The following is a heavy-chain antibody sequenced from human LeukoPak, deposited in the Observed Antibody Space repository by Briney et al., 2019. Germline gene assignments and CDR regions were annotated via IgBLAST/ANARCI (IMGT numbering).Heavy chain of an antibody. Sequence: SETLSLTCTVSGGSISGYYWSWIRQPPGRGLEWIGYVYYSGSTNYNPSLKSRVSMSVDTSKNQFSLKLSSVTAADTAVYYCARDHTSGWNWFDPWGQGTLVTVSS. D-gene: IGHD6-19*01. J-gene: IGHJ5*02. CDR3: ARDHTSGWNWFDP. CDR1: GGSISGYY. V-gene: IGHV4-59*01. CDR2: VYYSGST.